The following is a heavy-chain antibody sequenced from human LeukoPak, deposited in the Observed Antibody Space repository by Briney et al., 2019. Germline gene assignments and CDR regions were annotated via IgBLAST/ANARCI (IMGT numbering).Heavy chain of an antibody. Sequence: GRSLRLSCAASAFTLSSYWMHWVRQAPGKGLVWVSRINSDGSSTSYADSVKGRFTISRDNAKNTLYLHMNSLRAEDTAVYYCARGRPDPLGYWGQGTLVTVSS. CDR3: ARGRPDPLGY. J-gene: IGHJ4*02. D-gene: IGHD7-27*01. CDR2: INSDGSST. V-gene: IGHV3-74*01. CDR1: AFTLSSYW.